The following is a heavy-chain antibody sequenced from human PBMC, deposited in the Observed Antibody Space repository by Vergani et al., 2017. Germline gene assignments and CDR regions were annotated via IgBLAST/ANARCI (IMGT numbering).Heavy chain of an antibody. D-gene: IGHD5-12*01. CDR1: GGTFSSYA. Sequence: QVQLVQSGAEVKKPGSSVKVSCKASGGTFSSYAISWVRQAPGQRLEWMGGLIPIFGTENYAQKFQGRVTITADESTSTAYMELSSLRSEDTAVDYCARSGYDLGGYFDYWGQGTLVTVSS. J-gene: IGHJ4*02. CDR3: ARSGYDLGGYFDY. V-gene: IGHV1-69*01. CDR2: LIPIFGTE.